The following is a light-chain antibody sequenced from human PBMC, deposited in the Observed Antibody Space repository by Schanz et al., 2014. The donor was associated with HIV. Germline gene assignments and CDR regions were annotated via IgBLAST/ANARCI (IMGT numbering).Light chain of an antibody. Sequence: QSVLTQPPSVSGAPGQRVTISCSGTSSNIEANPVDWYLQLPGTAPKLLIYYDDLLPSGVSDRFSGSKSGTSASLAISGLRSEDEADYFCQSYDSSLSGSVFGGGTKLTVL. CDR1: SSNIEANP. CDR3: QSYDSSLSGSV. J-gene: IGLJ2*01. V-gene: IGLV1-40*01. CDR2: YDD.